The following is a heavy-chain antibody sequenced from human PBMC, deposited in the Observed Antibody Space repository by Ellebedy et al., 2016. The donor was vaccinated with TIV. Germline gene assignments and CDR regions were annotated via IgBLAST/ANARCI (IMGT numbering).Heavy chain of an antibody. CDR1: GLTFSNYA. CDR2: ISGSGGST. D-gene: IGHD3-22*01. V-gene: IGHV3-23*01. Sequence: GGSLRLSCAVSGLTFSNYAMSWVRQAPGKGLEWVSAISGSGGSTYYADSVKGRFTISRDNSKNTLYLQMNSLRAEDTAVYYCAKFHSYYYDSSGYYYGEEGQYYFDYWGQGTLVTVSS. CDR3: AKFHSYYYDSSGYYYGEEGQYYFDY. J-gene: IGHJ4*02.